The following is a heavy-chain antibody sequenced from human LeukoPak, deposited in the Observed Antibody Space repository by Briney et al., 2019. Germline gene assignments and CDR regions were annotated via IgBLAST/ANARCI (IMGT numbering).Heavy chain of an antibody. CDR1: GGSFSGYY. V-gene: IGHV4-34*01. Sequence: SETLSLTCAVYGGSFSGYYWSWIRQPPGKGLEWIGEINHSGSTNYNPSLKSRVTISVDTSKNQFSLKLNSVTAADTAVYYCAREGSGSSLGYWGQGTLVTVSS. CDR3: AREGSGSSLGY. D-gene: IGHD1-26*01. J-gene: IGHJ4*02. CDR2: INHSGST.